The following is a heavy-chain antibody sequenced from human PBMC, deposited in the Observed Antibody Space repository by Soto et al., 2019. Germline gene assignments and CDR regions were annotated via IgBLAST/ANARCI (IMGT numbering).Heavy chain of an antibody. CDR3: VKVETPTTLYYDILTCDY. J-gene: IGHJ4*02. V-gene: IGHV3-64D*08. Sequence: PGGSLRLSCSASGFTFSSYAMHWVRQAPGKGLEYVSAISSNGGSTYYADSVRGRFTISRDNSKNTLYLQMSSLRAEDTAVYYCVKVETPTTLYYDILTCDYWGQGTLVTVSS. CDR2: ISSNGGST. D-gene: IGHD3-9*01. CDR1: GFTFSSYA.